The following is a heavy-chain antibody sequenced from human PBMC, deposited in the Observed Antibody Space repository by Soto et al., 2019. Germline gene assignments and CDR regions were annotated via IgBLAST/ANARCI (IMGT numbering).Heavy chain of an antibody. Sequence: EVQLVESGGGLVKPGGSLRLSCAASGFTFSSSSMSWVRQAPGEGLEWVSSISTSSNYIYYADSVKGRFTISRDNAKNSLYLQMDSLRAEDTALYYCARGLDWVLGLLGCWGQGALVTVSS. J-gene: IGHJ4*02. D-gene: IGHD1-1*01. CDR2: ISTSSNYI. CDR3: ARGLDWVLGLLGC. CDR1: GFTFSSSS. V-gene: IGHV3-21*01.